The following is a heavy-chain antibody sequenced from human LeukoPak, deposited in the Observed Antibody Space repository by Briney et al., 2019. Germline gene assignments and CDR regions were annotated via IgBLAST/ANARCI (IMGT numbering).Heavy chain of an antibody. Sequence: PGGSLRLSCAASGFTFSSYEMNWVRQAPGKGLEWVSYISSSSSYIYYADSVKGRFTISRDNAKNSLYLQMNSLRAEDTAVYYCARDPLGEVRTGTGPLFYWGQGTLVTVSS. D-gene: IGHD1-1*01. V-gene: IGHV3-21*05. J-gene: IGHJ4*02. CDR2: ISSSSSYI. CDR1: GFTFSSYE. CDR3: ARDPLGEVRTGTGPLFY.